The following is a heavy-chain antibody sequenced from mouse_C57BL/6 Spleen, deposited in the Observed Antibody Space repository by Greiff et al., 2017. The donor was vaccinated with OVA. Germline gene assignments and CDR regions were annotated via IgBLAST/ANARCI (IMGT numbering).Heavy chain of an antibody. CDR1: GYSFTDYN. D-gene: IGHD2-1*01. CDR2: IYPKSGTT. CDR3: VQEGNYFYAMDY. V-gene: IGHV1-39*01. Sequence: EVQLQQSGPELVKPGASVKISCNASGYSFTDYNMNWVKPSNGTRLEWIVLIYPKSGTTNYNEKFNGKATLTVDQSSSTAYMQLNSLTSEDAAVYYSVQEGNYFYAMDYWGQGTSGTVSS. J-gene: IGHJ4*01.